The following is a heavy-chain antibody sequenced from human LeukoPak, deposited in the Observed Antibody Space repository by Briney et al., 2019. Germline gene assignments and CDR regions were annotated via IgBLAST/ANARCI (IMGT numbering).Heavy chain of an antibody. Sequence: PSETLSLTCAVYGGSFSGYYWSWIRQPPGKGLEWIGEINHSGSTNYNPSLKSRVTISVDTSKNQFSLKLSSVTAADTAVYYCARVVGQLVDYWGQGTLVTVSS. V-gene: IGHV4-34*01. D-gene: IGHD6-6*01. CDR2: INHSGST. CDR3: ARVVGQLVDY. CDR1: GGSFSGYY. J-gene: IGHJ4*02.